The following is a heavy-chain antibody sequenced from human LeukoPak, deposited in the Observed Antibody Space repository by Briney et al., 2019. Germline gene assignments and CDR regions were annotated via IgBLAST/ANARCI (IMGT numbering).Heavy chain of an antibody. J-gene: IGHJ6*03. CDR2: IDYSGST. CDR1: GGSISSYY. CDR3: ARSPYGDYPMDV. Sequence: SETLSLTCTVSGGSISSYYWSWIRQPPGKGLEGIGYIDYSGSTNYNPSLKSRVTISVDTSKNQFSLKLSSVTAADTAVYYCARSPYGDYPMDVWGKGTTVTVSS. D-gene: IGHD4-17*01. V-gene: IGHV4-59*01.